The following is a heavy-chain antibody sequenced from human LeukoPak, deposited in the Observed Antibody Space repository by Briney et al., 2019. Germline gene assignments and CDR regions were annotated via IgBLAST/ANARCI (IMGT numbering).Heavy chain of an antibody. D-gene: IGHD3-22*01. CDR3: ARPPGSSGYYYPFDY. J-gene: IGHJ4*02. CDR1: GFTFSDYY. V-gene: IGHV3-11*04. CDR2: ISSSGSTI. Sequence: GGSLRLSCAASGFTFSDYYMSWIRQAPGPGLEWVSYISSSGSTIYYADSVKGQFTISRDNAKNSLYLQMNSLRAVDTAVYYCARPPGSSGYYYPFDYSGEGTLVTVSS.